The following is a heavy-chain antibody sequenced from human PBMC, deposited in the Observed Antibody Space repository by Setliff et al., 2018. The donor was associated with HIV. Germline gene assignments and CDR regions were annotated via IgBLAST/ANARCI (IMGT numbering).Heavy chain of an antibody. CDR3: ARRHTAFDP. J-gene: IGHJ5*02. D-gene: IGHD5-18*01. CDR1: GGSISSGSYF. Sequence: SETLSLTCTVSGGSISSGSYFWGWIRQPPEKGLEWIGSIYYSGSTYYNPSLKSRVTISIDTSRNQSSLKLTSVTAADTAMYYCARRHTAFDPWGQGTLVTVSS. CDR2: IYYSGST. V-gene: IGHV4-39*01.